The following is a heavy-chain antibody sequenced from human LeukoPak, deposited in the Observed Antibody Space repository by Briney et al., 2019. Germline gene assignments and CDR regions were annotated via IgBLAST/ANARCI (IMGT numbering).Heavy chain of an antibody. V-gene: IGHV3-7*03. CDR2: INQDGSDK. CDR1: GLTFSIHW. D-gene: IGHD3-22*01. Sequence: GGSLRLSCAASGLTFSIHWMNWVRQAPGKGLECVANINQDGSDKYYVDSVKGRFTISRDNAKNSLYLQMNSLRAEDTALYYCARDDTYYYDSSGYSSSFDYWGQGTLVTVSS. J-gene: IGHJ4*02. CDR3: ARDDTYYYDSSGYSSSFDY.